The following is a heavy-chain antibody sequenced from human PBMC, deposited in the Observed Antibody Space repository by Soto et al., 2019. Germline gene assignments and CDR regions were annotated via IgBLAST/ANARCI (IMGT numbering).Heavy chain of an antibody. D-gene: IGHD1-26*01. V-gene: IGHV1-69*13. CDR1: GGTFSSYA. J-gene: IGHJ6*02. CDR2: IIPIFGTA. CDR3: ASQARSGSYFPYYYYGMDV. Sequence: ASVKVSCKASGGTFSSYAISWVRQAPGQGLEWMGGIIPIFGTANYAQKFQGRVTITADESTSTAYMELSSLRSEDTAVYYCASQARSGSYFPYYYYGMDVWGQGTTVTVSS.